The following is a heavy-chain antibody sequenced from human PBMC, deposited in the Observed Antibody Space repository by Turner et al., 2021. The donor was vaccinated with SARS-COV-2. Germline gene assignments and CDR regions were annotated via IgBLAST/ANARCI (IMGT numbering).Heavy chain of an antibody. V-gene: IGHV3-53*01. CDR3: ARGGHYYYGLDV. D-gene: IGHD3-10*01. CDR1: GVTVSSNY. J-gene: IGHJ6*02. Sequence: EVQLVESGGGLIQPGGSLSLSCAASGVTVSSNYMSWVRQAPGKGLEWVSVIYSGGSTFYSDSVKGRFTISRDNSKNTLYLQMNSLRAEDTAVYYCARGGHYYYGLDVWGQGTTVTVSS. CDR2: IYSGGST.